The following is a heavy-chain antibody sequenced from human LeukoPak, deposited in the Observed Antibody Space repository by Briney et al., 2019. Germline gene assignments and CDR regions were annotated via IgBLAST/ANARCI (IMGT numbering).Heavy chain of an antibody. CDR2: INPNSGGT. CDR3: ARGRELRFPNYYYMDV. J-gene: IGHJ6*03. D-gene: IGHD1-26*01. Sequence: ASVKVSCKASGYTFTGYYMHWVRQVPGQGLEWMGWINPNSGGTNYAQKFQGRVTMTRDTSISTAYMELSRLRSDDTAVYYCARGRELRFPNYYYMDVWGKGTTVTVSS. CDR1: GYTFTGYY. V-gene: IGHV1-2*02.